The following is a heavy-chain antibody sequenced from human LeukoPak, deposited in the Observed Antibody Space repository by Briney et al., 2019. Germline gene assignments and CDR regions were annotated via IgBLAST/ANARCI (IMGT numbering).Heavy chain of an antibody. J-gene: IGHJ4*02. Sequence: PGGSLRLSCAASGFTFSSYSMHWVRQAPGKGLEWVSSISSSSTFIYYADSVKGRFTISRDNAKNSLYLQMNSLRAEDTAVYYCARGLITFGGVIVIYYWGQGTLVTVSS. CDR2: ISSSSTFI. V-gene: IGHV3-21*01. CDR1: GFTFSSYS. CDR3: ARGLITFGGVIVIYY. D-gene: IGHD3-16*02.